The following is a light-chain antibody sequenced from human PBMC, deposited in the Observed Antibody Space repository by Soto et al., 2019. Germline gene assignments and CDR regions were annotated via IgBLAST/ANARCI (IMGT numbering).Light chain of an antibody. Sequence: QSVLTQSPSASGTPGQRVTISCSGSSSNIGSNAVNWYQHLPGTAPKLLVYSHNQRPSGVPDRFSGSQSGTSASLAISGLQSEDEADYYCATWDGSLNGYVFGPGTKVTVL. CDR3: ATWDGSLNGYV. J-gene: IGLJ1*01. CDR1: SSNIGSNA. CDR2: SHN. V-gene: IGLV1-44*01.